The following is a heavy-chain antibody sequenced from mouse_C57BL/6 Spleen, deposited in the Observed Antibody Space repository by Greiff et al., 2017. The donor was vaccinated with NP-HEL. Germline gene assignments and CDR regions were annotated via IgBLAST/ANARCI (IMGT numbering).Heavy chain of an antibody. CDR3: ARSGYYGSSYWFAY. D-gene: IGHD1-1*01. Sequence: QVQLQQPGAELVRPGSSVKLSCKASGYTFTSYWMHWVKQRPIQGLEWIGNIDPSDSETHYNQKFKDKATLTVDKSSSTAYMQRSSLTSEDSAVYYCARSGYYGSSYWFAYWGQGTLVTVSA. CDR1: GYTFTSYW. V-gene: IGHV1-52*01. J-gene: IGHJ3*01. CDR2: IDPSDSET.